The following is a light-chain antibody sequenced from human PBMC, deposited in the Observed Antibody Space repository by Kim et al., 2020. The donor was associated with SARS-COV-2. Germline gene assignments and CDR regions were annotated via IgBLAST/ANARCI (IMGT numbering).Light chain of an antibody. J-gene: IGKJ2*01. V-gene: IGKV3-20*01. CDR2: GTS. CDR3: QQYDRPPYT. CDR1: HSVGGNH. Sequence: LAPGDRATLSCRASHSVGGNHLAWFQHKPGQAPRLLIYGTSSRAPAIPDRFSASGSGTDFTLTISRLEPEDFAIYYCQQYDRPPYTFGQGTKLEI.